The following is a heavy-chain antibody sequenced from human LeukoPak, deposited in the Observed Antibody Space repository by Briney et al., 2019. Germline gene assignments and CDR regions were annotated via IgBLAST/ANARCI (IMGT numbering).Heavy chain of an antibody. Sequence: PSETLSLTCTVSGGSISSSTYYWGWLRQPPGKGLEGSGGVYYSGSTYYNPSLKSRVTISVHTSKNQFSLKLSSVTAADTAVYYCARHASSIAARRGFDYWGQGTLVTVSS. CDR1: GGSISSSTYY. CDR2: VYYSGST. CDR3: ARHASSIAARRGFDY. D-gene: IGHD6-6*01. V-gene: IGHV4-39*01. J-gene: IGHJ4*02.